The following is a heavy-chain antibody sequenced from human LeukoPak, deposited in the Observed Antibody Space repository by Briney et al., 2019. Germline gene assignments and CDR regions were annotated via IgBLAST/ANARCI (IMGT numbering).Heavy chain of an antibody. CDR3: ARGTLRDYYDSSGFYHRGGVGY. Sequence: PSQTLSLTCTVSGGSVSTGSYYWSWIRQPAGRGLEWIGHIHSSGTMNYNASLKSRVRISVETSKNQFSLRLSSVTAADTAVYFCARGTLRDYYDSSGFYHRGGVGYWGQGTLVTVSS. V-gene: IGHV4-61*09. D-gene: IGHD3-22*01. CDR2: IHSSGTM. J-gene: IGHJ4*02. CDR1: GGSVSTGSYY.